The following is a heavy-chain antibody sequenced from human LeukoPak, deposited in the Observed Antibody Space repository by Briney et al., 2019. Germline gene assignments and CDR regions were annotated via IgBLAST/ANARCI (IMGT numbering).Heavy chain of an antibody. CDR3: ARGSF. CDR2: ISTSGATM. V-gene: IGHV3-48*04. Sequence: GGSLRLSCAASGFTFSSYSMNWVRQAPGKGLEWISYISTSGATMHYADSVEGRFTISRDNARNSLYLQMNSLRAEDTAVYYCARGSFWGQGTLVTVSS. J-gene: IGHJ4*02. CDR1: GFTFSSYS.